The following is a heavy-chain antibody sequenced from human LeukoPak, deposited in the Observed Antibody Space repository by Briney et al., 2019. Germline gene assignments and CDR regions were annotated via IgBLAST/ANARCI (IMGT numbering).Heavy chain of an antibody. CDR2: IYHSGST. CDR3: ARGEGELGMVDY. D-gene: IGHD7-27*01. V-gene: IGHV4-59*12. J-gene: IGHJ4*02. Sequence: SETLSLTCTVSGGSISSYYWSWIRQPPGKGLEWIGYIYHSGSTYYNPSLKSRVTISVDRSKNQFSLKLSSVTAADTAVYYCARGEGELGMVDYWGQGTLVTVSS. CDR1: GGSISSYY.